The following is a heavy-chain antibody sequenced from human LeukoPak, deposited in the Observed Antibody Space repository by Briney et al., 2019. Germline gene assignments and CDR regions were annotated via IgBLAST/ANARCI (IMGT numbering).Heavy chain of an antibody. Sequence: SVKVSCKASVGTFCSYAIGWVRQAPGQGLEWRGGIISIFGTANYAQKFKGSVTITADESTSTAYMELSSLRSENTAVYYCASGGVYYDSSGYYSYVYYGMDVWGQGTTVTVSS. V-gene: IGHV1-69*01. CDR1: VGTFCSYA. CDR3: ASGGVYYDSSGYYSYVYYGMDV. J-gene: IGHJ6*02. CDR2: IISIFGTA. D-gene: IGHD3-22*01.